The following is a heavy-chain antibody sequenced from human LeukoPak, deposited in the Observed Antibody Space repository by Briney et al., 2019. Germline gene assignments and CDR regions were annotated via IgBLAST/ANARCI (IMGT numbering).Heavy chain of an antibody. V-gene: IGHV3-66*01. D-gene: IGHD3-9*01. J-gene: IGHJ4*02. CDR2: IYSGGST. Sequence: GGSLRLSCAASGFTVSNNYVSWVRQAPGKGLEWVSVIYSGGSTYYADSVKGRFTISRDNSKNTLYLQMNSLRAEDTAVYYCARVMGLRYAANDYWGQGTLVTVSS. CDR1: GFTVSNNY. CDR3: ARVMGLRYAANDY.